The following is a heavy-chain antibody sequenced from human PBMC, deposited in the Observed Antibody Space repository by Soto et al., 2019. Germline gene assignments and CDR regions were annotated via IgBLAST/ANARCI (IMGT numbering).Heavy chain of an antibody. CDR2: FDPEDGET. V-gene: IGHV1-24*01. Sequence: ASVKVSCKVSGYTLTELSMHWVRQAPGKGLEWMGGFDPEDGETIYAQKFQGRVTMTEDTSTDTAYMELSSLRSEDTAVYYCATETYYYGSGSYSYYFDYWGQGTLDTVSS. J-gene: IGHJ4*02. CDR3: ATETYYYGSGSYSYYFDY. D-gene: IGHD3-10*01. CDR1: GYTLTELS.